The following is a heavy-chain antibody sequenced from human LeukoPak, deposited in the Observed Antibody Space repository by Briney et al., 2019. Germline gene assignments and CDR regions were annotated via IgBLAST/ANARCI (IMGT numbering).Heavy chain of an antibody. D-gene: IGHD2-15*01. CDR2: ISTSGST. Sequence: SETLSLTCSVSGGSVTRGSYYWSWIRQPAGKGLEWIGRISTSGSTNYNPSLKSRVTMSLQTTKNQFSLKLNSLTAADTAVYYCARGAALAIDYWGQGALVTVSS. V-gene: IGHV4-61*02. CDR1: GGSVTRGSYY. CDR3: ARGAALAIDY. J-gene: IGHJ4*02.